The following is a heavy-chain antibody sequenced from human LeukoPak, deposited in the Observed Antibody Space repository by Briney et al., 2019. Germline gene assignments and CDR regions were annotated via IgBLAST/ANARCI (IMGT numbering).Heavy chain of an antibody. V-gene: IGHV4-39*07. D-gene: IGHD6-19*01. CDR3: ASLRTNSSGQKRVFDY. CDR2: IYYSGST. CDR1: GGSISSSSYY. J-gene: IGHJ4*02. Sequence: PSETLSLTCTVSGGSISSSSYYWGWIRQPPGKGLEWIGSIYYSGSTNYNPSLKSRVTISVDTSKNQFSLKLSSVTAADTAVYYCASLRTNSSGQKRVFDYWGQGTLVTVSS.